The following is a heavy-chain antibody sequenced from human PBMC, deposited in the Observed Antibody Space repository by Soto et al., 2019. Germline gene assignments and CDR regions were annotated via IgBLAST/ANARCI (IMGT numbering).Heavy chain of an antibody. Sequence: EVQLVQSGAEVKKPGESLKISCKGSGYSFTSYWIGWVRQMPGKGLEWMGIIYPGDSDTRYSPSFQGQVTISADKSISTAYLQWSSLKASDTAMYYCAARPPGYSSGWYTFDYWGQGTLVTVSS. J-gene: IGHJ4*02. V-gene: IGHV5-51*03. CDR1: GYSFTSYW. D-gene: IGHD6-19*01. CDR2: IYPGDSDT. CDR3: AARPPGYSSGWYTFDY.